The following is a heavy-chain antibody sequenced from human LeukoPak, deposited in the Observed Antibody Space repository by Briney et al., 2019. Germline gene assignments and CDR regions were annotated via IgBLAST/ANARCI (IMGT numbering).Heavy chain of an antibody. V-gene: IGHV4-34*01. CDR3: AIEPHCSSTSCPDYYGMDV. D-gene: IGHD2-2*01. J-gene: IGHJ6*04. Sequence: PSETLSLTCAVYGRSFSGYHWSWIRQPPGKALEWIGEINHSGSTNYNPSLKSRVTISVDTSKNQFSLKLSSVTAADTAVYYCAIEPHCSSTSCPDYYGMDVWGKGTTVTVSS. CDR2: INHSGST. CDR1: GRSFSGYH.